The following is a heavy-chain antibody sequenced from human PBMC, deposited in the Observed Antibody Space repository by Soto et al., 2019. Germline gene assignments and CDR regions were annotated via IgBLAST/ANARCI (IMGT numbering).Heavy chain of an antibody. Sequence: EVQLVESGGGLVQPGGSLRMSCAAYGFTFSTYWMSWVRQAPGKGLEWVATIRQDGSEKHYVDSVEGRFTISRDNAKDSLHLQMDSLRVEDTAVYHCVRGCGRASCPYYLDVWGKGTTVTVSS. CDR2: IRQDGSEK. D-gene: IGHD2-2*01. V-gene: IGHV3-7*01. CDR3: VRGCGRASCPYYLDV. CDR1: GFTFSTYW. J-gene: IGHJ6*03.